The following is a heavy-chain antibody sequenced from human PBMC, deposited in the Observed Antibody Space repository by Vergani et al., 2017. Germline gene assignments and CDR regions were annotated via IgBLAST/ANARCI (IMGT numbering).Heavy chain of an antibody. V-gene: IGHV3-49*04. CDR1: GFTFGDYA. CDR2: IRSKAYGGTT. J-gene: IGHJ6*02. D-gene: IGHD2-2*01. CDR3: TRGSRIVVVPVAYYYYGMDV. Sequence: EVQLVESGGGLVQPGRSLRLSCTASGFTFGDYAMSWVRQAPGKGLEGVGFIRSKAYGGTTEYAASVKCRFTISRDDSKSIAYLQMNSLKTEDTAVCYCTRGSRIVVVPVAYYYYGMDVWGQGTTVTVSS.